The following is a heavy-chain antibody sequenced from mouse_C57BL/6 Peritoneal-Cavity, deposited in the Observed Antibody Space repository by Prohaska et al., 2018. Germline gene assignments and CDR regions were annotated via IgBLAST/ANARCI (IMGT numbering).Heavy chain of an antibody. CDR1: GYTFTSYW. CDR2: IDPSDRET. V-gene: IGHV1-52*01. Sequence: QVQLQQPGAELVRPGSSVKLSCKASGYTFTSYWMHWVKQRPIQGLEWIGNIDPSDRETHYNQKFKDKATLTVDKSSSTAYMQLSSLTSEDSAVYYCARGYSNYYAMDYWGQGTSVTVSS. D-gene: IGHD2-5*01. CDR3: ARGYSNYYAMDY. J-gene: IGHJ4*01.